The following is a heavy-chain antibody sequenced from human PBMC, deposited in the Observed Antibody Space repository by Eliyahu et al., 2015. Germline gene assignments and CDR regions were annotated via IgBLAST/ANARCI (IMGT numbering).Heavy chain of an antibody. V-gene: IGHV3-21*01. J-gene: IGHJ1*01. D-gene: IGHD4-17*01. CDR3: ARGPYGDSYFQH. Sequence: EVQLLESGGGVVQPGGSLRLSCAASGFTFSNYWMSWVRQAPGKGLEWVSSISSRTTYIYYSDSVKGRFTISRDNAKNSLYLQMNRLRAEDTAVFYCARGPYGDSYFQHWGRGTLVTVSS. CDR2: ISSRTTYI. CDR1: GFTFSNYW.